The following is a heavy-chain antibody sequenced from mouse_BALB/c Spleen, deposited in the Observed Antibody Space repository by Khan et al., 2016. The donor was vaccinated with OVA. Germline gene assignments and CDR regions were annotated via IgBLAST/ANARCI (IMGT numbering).Heavy chain of an antibody. V-gene: IGHV1-87*01. J-gene: IGHJ2*01. CDR2: IYPGDGDT. CDR1: GYTFTSYW. Sequence: QVHLQQSGAELARPGASVKLSCKSSGYTFTSYWMQWVKQRPGQGLEWIGSIYPGDGDTRYSQKFKGKATLTADKSSSTAYMQLSSLASADSAVYYCASYRYDYFDYWVQGTTLTVSS. D-gene: IGHD2-14*01. CDR3: ASYRYDYFDY.